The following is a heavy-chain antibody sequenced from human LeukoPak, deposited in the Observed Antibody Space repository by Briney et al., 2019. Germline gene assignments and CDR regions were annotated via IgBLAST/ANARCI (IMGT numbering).Heavy chain of an antibody. CDR2: ISGSGGST. CDR1: GFTFSSYA. Sequence: GASLRLSCAASGFTFSSYAMSWVRQAPGKGLEWVSAISGSGGSTYYADSVKGRFTISRDNSKNTLYLQMNSLRAEDTAVYYCAKELKEYYYDSSGHHYWGQGTLVHVSS. D-gene: IGHD3-22*01. CDR3: AKELKEYYYDSSGHHY. J-gene: IGHJ4*02. V-gene: IGHV3-23*01.